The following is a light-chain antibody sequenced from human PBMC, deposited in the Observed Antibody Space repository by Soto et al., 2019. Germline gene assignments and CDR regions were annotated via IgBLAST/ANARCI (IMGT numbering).Light chain of an antibody. J-gene: IGKJ1*01. CDR2: LGS. V-gene: IGKV2-28*01. CDR3: LQPLQSWT. Sequence: DIVMTPSPLSLPVPPGVPASISCRSCQSLMQSNGYNYLDWYLQKPGQSPQLLIDLGSNRASGVPDRISSSGSGTDFTLKISRVAAEDVGVYYCLQPLQSWTFGQGTKVDIK. CDR1: QSLMQSNGYNY.